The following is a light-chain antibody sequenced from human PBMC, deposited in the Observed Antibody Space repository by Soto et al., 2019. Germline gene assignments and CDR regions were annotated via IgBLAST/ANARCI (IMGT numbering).Light chain of an antibody. CDR1: QSISTY. Sequence: DIQLTQSPSPLSASVGDRVAITCLASQSISTYLNWYQQKPGKAPKVLIYAASNLQSGVPPRFSGSGSGTDFTLTISSLQPEDVATYFCQQSYRTPITFGQGTKVDI. J-gene: IGKJ1*01. CDR3: QQSYRTPIT. CDR2: AAS. V-gene: IGKV1-39*01.